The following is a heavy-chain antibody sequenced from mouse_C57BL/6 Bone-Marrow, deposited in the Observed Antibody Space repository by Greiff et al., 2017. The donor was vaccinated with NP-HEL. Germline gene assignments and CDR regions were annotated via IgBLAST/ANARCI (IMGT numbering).Heavy chain of an antibody. Sequence: EVKLMESGPALVKPSQTVSLTCTVTGYSITNGNHWWNWIRQVSGSKLEWIGYISSSGSTDSNPSLKSRISITRDTSKIQLFLQLNSVTTEEIASSYSARSYYGSSPWFADWGQGTLVTVSA. J-gene: IGHJ3*01. CDR3: ARSYYGSSPWFAD. CDR2: ISSSGST. V-gene: IGHV3-4*01. D-gene: IGHD1-1*01. CDR1: GYSITNGNHW.